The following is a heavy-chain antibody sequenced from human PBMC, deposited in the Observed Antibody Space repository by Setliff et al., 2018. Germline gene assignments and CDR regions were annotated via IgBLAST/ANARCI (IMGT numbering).Heavy chain of an antibody. CDR1: GGSISSGDYY. D-gene: IGHD3-3*01. CDR3: ARGLGARFLEWFFDY. Sequence: PSETLSLTCTVSGGSISSGDYYWTWVRQHPGKGLEWIGYISNSGSTYYNPSLKSRVTISVDTSKNQFSLKLKSVTGADTALYYCARGLGARFLEWFFDYWGQGTLVTV. V-gene: IGHV4-31*03. J-gene: IGHJ4*02. CDR2: ISNSGST.